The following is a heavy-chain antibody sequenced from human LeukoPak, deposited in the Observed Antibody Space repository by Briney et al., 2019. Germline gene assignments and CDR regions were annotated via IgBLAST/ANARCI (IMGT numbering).Heavy chain of an antibody. CDR3: ARVQLMDAFDI. D-gene: IGHD2-2*01. V-gene: IGHV4-34*01. J-gene: IGHJ3*02. CDR2: INHSGST. CDR1: GGSFSGYY. Sequence: ASETLSLTCAVYGGSFSGYYWSWIRQPPGKGLEWIGEINHSGSTNYNPSLKSRVTISVDTSKNQFSLKLSSVTAADTAVYYCARVQLMDAFDIWGQGTMVTVSS.